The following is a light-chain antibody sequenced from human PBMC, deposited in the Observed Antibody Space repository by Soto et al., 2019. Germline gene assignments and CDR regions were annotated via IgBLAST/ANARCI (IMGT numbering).Light chain of an antibody. CDR2: AAS. V-gene: IGKV1-12*01. CDR3: QQAYNFPFT. Sequence: DIQMTQSPSSVSASVGDRITITCRASQGISRWLAWYQQKPGRAPKLLIYAASNLQTGVPSRFSGSGSGTDFALTITSLQAEDFATYQCQQAYNFPFTFGPGTKVDI. J-gene: IGKJ3*01. CDR1: QGISRW.